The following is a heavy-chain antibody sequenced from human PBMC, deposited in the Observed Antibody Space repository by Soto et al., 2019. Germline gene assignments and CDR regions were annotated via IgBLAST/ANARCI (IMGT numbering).Heavy chain of an antibody. V-gene: IGHV4-59*08. D-gene: IGHD2-15*01. CDR2: IYYSGST. CDR3: VNGGCSGGSCYPWISWFDP. Sequence: SETLSLTCTVSGVSISSNYWSWIRQPPGKGLEWIGYIYYSGSTKYNPSLKSRVTISVDTSKNQFSLKLSSVTAADTAVYYCVNGGCSGGSCYPWISWFDPWGQGTLVTVSS. CDR1: GVSISSNY. J-gene: IGHJ5*02.